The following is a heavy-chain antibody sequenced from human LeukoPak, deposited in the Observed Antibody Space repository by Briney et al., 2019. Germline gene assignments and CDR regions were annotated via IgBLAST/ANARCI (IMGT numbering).Heavy chain of an antibody. D-gene: IGHD5-18*01. Sequence: SETLSLTCTVSGGYISSSSYYWGWIRQPPGKGLEWIGTIYYSGSTYYNPSLQSRVIISVDTSKNQFSLKLSSVTAADTAVYNCARGYSYSPYWYFDLWGRGTLVTVSS. J-gene: IGHJ2*01. CDR1: GGYISSSSYY. CDR2: IYYSGST. CDR3: ARGYSYSPYWYFDL. V-gene: IGHV4-39*01.